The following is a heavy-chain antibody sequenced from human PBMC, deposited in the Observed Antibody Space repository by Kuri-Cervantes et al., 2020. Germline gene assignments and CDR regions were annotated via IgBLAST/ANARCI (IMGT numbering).Heavy chain of an antibody. D-gene: IGHD3-10*01. CDR2: IGTAGDT. Sequence: GESLKISCAASGFTSNNYDMHWVRQATGEGLEWVSGIGTAGDTYYPGSVKGRFTISRDNAKNLLYLQMNSLRAEDTAVYYCARHLGSGTYLPYYYYMDVWGKGTTVTVSS. CDR1: GFTSNNYD. CDR3: ARHLGSGTYLPYYYYMDV. V-gene: IGHV3-13*01. J-gene: IGHJ6*03.